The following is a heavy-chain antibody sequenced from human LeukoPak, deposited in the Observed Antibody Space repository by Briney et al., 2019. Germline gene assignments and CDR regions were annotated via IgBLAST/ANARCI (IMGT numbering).Heavy chain of an antibody. D-gene: IGHD6-19*01. Sequence: SETLSLTCAVYGGSFSGCYWSWIRQPPGKGLEWIGEINHSGSTNYNPSLKSRVTISVDTSKNQFSLKLSTVTAADTAVYYCARITFVAGGPWGQGTLVTVSS. V-gene: IGHV4-34*01. CDR2: INHSGST. CDR1: GGSFSGCY. J-gene: IGHJ5*02. CDR3: ARITFVAGGP.